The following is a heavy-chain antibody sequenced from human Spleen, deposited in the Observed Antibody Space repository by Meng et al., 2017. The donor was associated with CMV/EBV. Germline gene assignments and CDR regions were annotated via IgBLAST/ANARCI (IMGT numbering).Heavy chain of an antibody. CDR3: ASSSDGDYYYYGMDV. CDR2: IIPILGIA. J-gene: IGHJ6*02. V-gene: IGHV1-69*02. CDR1: GGTFSSYT. D-gene: IGHD4-17*01. Sequence: SVKVSCKASGGTFSSYTISWVRQAPGQGLEWMGRIIPILGIANYAQKFQGRVTITADKSTSTAYMELSSLRSEDTAVYYCASSSDGDYYYYGMDVWGQGTTVTVSS.